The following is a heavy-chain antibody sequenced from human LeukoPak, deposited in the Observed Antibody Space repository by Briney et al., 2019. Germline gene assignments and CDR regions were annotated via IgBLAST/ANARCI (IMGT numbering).Heavy chain of an antibody. D-gene: IGHD2-15*01. V-gene: IGHV3-7*01. CDR2: IKRDGSVK. CDR3: ARSCSGGSPSYYYYMDV. Sequence: GSLRLSCPAYALTFSSYWMSWVRQAPGKGLEWVASIKRDGSVKKYVDSVQGRFTVSRDNTKNSLYLQMNSLRADDTAVYYCARSCSGGSPSYYYYMDVWGKGTTVTVSS. J-gene: IGHJ6*03. CDR1: ALTFSSYW.